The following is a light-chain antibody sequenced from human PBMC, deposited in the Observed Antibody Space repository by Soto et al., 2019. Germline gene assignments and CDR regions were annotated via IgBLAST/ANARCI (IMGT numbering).Light chain of an antibody. Sequence: QSVLTQPASVSGSPGQSITISCTGTSNDIGAYNFVSWYQQHPGKAPKLMIYDVSNRPSGLSNRFSGSKSDSTASLTISGLQAEDEADYYCSSYTTSSLYVFGTGTKVTVL. J-gene: IGLJ1*01. CDR3: SSYTTSSLYV. CDR1: SNDIGAYNF. CDR2: DVS. V-gene: IGLV2-14*03.